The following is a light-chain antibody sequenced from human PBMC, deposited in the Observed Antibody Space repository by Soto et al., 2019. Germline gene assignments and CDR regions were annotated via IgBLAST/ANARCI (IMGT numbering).Light chain of an antibody. CDR2: DAS. Sequence: EVALTQSPGTLSLSPGARATLSCRASQSIDKNYLTWYQQKPGQAPRVLIYDASTRATGIPDRFSGSGSGIDFTLTISRLDPEDFAVYYCQQYGSSPWTFGQGTKVDIK. J-gene: IGKJ1*01. CDR1: QSIDKNY. CDR3: QQYGSSPWT. V-gene: IGKV3-20*01.